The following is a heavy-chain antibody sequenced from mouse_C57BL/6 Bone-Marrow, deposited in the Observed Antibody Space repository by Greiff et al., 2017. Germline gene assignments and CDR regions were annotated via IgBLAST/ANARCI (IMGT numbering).Heavy chain of an antibody. D-gene: IGHD2-3*01. Sequence: EVQLQQSGAELVRPGASVKLSCTASGFNIKDDYMHWVKQRPEQGLEWIGWIDPENGDTEYASKFQGKATITADTSSNTAYLQLSSLTSEDTAVYYCTTMMFDYWGQGTTFTVSS. V-gene: IGHV14-4*01. CDR1: GFNIKDDY. CDR2: IDPENGDT. CDR3: TTMMFDY. J-gene: IGHJ2*01.